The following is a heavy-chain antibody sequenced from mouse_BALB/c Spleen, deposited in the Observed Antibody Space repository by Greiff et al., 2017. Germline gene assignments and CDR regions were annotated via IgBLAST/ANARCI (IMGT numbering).Heavy chain of an antibody. CDR1: GFTFSSYT. J-gene: IGHJ1*01. D-gene: IGHD2-14*01. V-gene: IGHV5-12-2*01. CDR2: ISNGGGST. CDR3: ARQDRHWYFDV. Sequence: EVQLQESGGGLVQPGGSLKLSCAASGFTFSSYTMSWVRQTPEKRLEWVAYISNGGGSTYYPDTVKGRFTISRDNAKNTLYLQMSSLKSEDTAMYYCARQDRHWYFDVWGAGTTVTVSS.